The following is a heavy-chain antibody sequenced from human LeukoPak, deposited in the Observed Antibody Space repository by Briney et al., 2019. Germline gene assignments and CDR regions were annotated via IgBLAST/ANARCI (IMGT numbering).Heavy chain of an antibody. Sequence: AGGSLRLSCAASGFTFSSYWMHWVRQAPGKGLVWVSRINSDGSSTSYADSVKGRFTISRDNAKNTLYLQMNSLRAEDTAVYYCARDWYCGGDCSVSALDYWGQGTLVTVSS. CDR1: GFTFSSYW. V-gene: IGHV3-74*01. J-gene: IGHJ4*02. CDR2: INSDGSST. D-gene: IGHD2-21*02. CDR3: ARDWYCGGDCSVSALDY.